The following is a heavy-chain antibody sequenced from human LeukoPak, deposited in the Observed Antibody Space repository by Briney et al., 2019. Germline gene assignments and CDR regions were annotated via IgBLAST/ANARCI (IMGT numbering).Heavy chain of an antibody. D-gene: IGHD6-19*01. CDR1: GYTFTSYG. CDR3: ARDRPPVAGTGGDY. CDR2: ISAYNGYT. V-gene: IGHV1-18*01. J-gene: IGHJ4*02. Sequence: ASVKVSCKASGYTFTSYGISWVRQAPGQGLEWMGWISAYNGYTNYAQNFQGRVTMTTDASTSTAYMELRSLRSDDAAVYYCARDRPPVAGTGGDYWGQGTLVTVSS.